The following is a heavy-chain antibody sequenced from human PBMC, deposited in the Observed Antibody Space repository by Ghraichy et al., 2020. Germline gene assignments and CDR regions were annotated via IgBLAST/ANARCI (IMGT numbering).Heavy chain of an antibody. D-gene: IGHD3-16*01. Sequence: GGSLRLSCAASGFTFSSFSMTWVRQAPGKGLEWISYISSSSSTVYYADSVKGRFIISRDNAKNSLYLQMDSVRDEDTAVYYCVRGDYDYVWGSYNFYYWGPRTLVTVSS. CDR2: ISSSSSTV. CDR3: VRGDYDYVWGSYNFYY. J-gene: IGHJ4*02. CDR1: GFTFSSFS. V-gene: IGHV3-48*02.